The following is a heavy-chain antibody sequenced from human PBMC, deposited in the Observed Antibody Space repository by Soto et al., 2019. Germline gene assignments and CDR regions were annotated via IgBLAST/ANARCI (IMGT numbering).Heavy chain of an antibody. CDR3: TSHAPEDMIRK. V-gene: IGHV3-73*02. J-gene: IGHJ4*02. CDR2: IRNKANSYAT. Sequence: EVQLVESGGGLVQPGGSLKLSCVASGFTFSGSSMHWVRQASGKGLEWVGRIRNKANSYATAYAASVKGRFTISRDDSNNTAYLQMNSLKTEDTPVYYCTSHAPEDMIRKWGQGTLVTVSS. D-gene: IGHD2-15*01. CDR1: GFTFSGSS.